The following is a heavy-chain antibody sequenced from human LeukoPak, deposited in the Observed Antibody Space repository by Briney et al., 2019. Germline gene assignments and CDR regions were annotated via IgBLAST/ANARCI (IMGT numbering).Heavy chain of an antibody. CDR2: INPNSGGT. CDR1: GYTFTGYY. V-gene: IGHV1-2*02. D-gene: IGHD3-10*01. CDR3: ARDSTRIWFGELVVKHHAFDI. Sequence: GASVKVSCKASGYTFTGYYMHWVRQAPGQGLEWMGWINPNSGGTNYAQKFQGRVTMTRDTSISTAYMELSRLRSDDTAVYYCARDSTRIWFGELVVKHHAFDIWGQGTMVTVSS. J-gene: IGHJ3*02.